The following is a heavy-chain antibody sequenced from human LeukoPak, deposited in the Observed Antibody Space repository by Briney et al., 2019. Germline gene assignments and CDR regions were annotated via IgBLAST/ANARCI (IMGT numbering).Heavy chain of an antibody. CDR3: ARAAAFNGCYDY. CDR2: IGTAGDT. Sequence: PGGSLRLSCAASGFTFSSYDMHWVRQATGKGLEWVSAIGTAGDTYYPGSVKGRFTISRENAKNSLHLQMNSPRAGRTAVYYCARAAAFNGCYDYWGQGTLVTVRS. V-gene: IGHV3-13*01. CDR1: GFTFSSYD. D-gene: IGHD5-12*01. J-gene: IGHJ4*02.